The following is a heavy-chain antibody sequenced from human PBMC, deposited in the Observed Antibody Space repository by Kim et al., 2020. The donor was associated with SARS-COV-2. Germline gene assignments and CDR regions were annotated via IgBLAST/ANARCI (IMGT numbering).Heavy chain of an antibody. V-gene: IGHV3-48*03. D-gene: IGHD2-21*01. CDR3: ASRRALVSYHAFDI. Sequence: GGSLRLSCDGSGFSFSTSEMNWVRLAPGKGIEWLSHIASDGGNIRYAGSVEGGFIISRDNAKSALYFEMSSLRAENTAVYYCASRRALVSYHAFDIWSQGTLVTVSS. CDR2: IASDGGNI. J-gene: IGHJ3*02. CDR1: GFSFSTSE.